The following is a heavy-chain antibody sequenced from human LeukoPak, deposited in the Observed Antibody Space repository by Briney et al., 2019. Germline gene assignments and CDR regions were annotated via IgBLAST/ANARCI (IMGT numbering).Heavy chain of an antibody. V-gene: IGHV1-69*13. CDR3: ARLPRRDFWSGYYRTHNWFDP. J-gene: IGHJ5*02. CDR2: IIPIFGTA. CDR1: GGTFSSYA. D-gene: IGHD3-3*01. Sequence: SVKVSCKASGGTFSSYAISWVRQAPGQGLDWMGGIIPIFGTANYAQKFQGRVTITADESTSTAYMELSSLRSEDTAVYYCARLPRRDFWSGYYRTHNWFDPWGQGTLVTVSS.